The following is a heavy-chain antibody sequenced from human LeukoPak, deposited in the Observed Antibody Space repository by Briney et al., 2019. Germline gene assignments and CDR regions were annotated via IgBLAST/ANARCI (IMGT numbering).Heavy chain of an antibody. CDR2: IRSTVNSFAT. J-gene: IGHJ5*02. D-gene: IGHD6-6*01. V-gene: IGHV3-73*01. Sequence: GGSLRLSCAASGFTFSGSALHWVRQASGKGLEWVGRIRSTVNSFATAYAASVKGRFTISRDDSKNTAYLQMDSLKTEDTAVYYCTRRYSSSLSGFDPWGQGTLVTVSS. CDR1: GFTFSGSA. CDR3: TRRYSSSLSGFDP.